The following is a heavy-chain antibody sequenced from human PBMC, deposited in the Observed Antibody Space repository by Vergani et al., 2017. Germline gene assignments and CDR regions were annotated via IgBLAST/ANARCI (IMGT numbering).Heavy chain of an antibody. CDR1: GGPISSYY. V-gene: IGHV4-59*01. Sequence: QVQLQESGPGLVKPSETLSLTCTVSGGPISSYYWSWIRQPPGKGLEWIGYIYYSGSTNYNPSLKSRVTISVDTSKNQFSLKLSSVTAADTAVYYCASSILVPAAKGWFDPWGQGTLVTVSS. CDR2: IYYSGST. J-gene: IGHJ5*02. CDR3: ASSILVPAAKGWFDP. D-gene: IGHD2-2*01.